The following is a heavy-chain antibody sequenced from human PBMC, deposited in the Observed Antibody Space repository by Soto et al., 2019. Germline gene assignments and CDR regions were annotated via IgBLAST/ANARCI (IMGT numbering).Heavy chain of an antibody. CDR3: ARSYYYDSSGYYRSFFQH. CDR2: IWYDGSNK. V-gene: IGHV3-33*01. Sequence: GGSLRLSCAASGFTFSSYGMHWVRQAPGKRLEWVAVIWYDGSNKYYADSEKGRFTISRDNSKNTLYLQMNSLRAEDTAVYYCARSYYYDSSGYYRSFFQHWGQGTLVTVSS. D-gene: IGHD3-22*01. CDR1: GFTFSSYG. J-gene: IGHJ1*01.